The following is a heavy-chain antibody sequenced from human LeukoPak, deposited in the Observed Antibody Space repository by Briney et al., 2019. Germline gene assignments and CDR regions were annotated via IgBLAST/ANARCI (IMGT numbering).Heavy chain of an antibody. J-gene: IGHJ4*02. V-gene: IGHV4-59*01. Sequence: SETLSLTCTVSGDSISSYYWSWIRQPPGKGLEWIGYIYYSGSTNYNPSLKSRVTISVDTSKNQFSLKVSSVTAADTAVYYCARDSVAVAGGFDYWGQGTPVTVSS. D-gene: IGHD6-19*01. CDR2: IYYSGST. CDR3: ARDSVAVAGGFDY. CDR1: GDSISSYY.